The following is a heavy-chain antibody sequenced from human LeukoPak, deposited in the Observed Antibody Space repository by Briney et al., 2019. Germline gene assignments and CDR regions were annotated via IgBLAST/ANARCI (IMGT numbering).Heavy chain of an antibody. Sequence: GGSLRLSCAASGFTFSSYWMHWVRKAPGKGLVWVSRINSDGRSTSYADSVKGRFTISRDNAKNTLYLQMNSLRVADTAVYYCASTTWFQYYFDYWGQGALVTVSS. CDR1: GFTFSSYW. CDR2: INSDGRST. CDR3: ASTTWFQYYFDY. V-gene: IGHV3-74*01. J-gene: IGHJ4*02. D-gene: IGHD3-10*01.